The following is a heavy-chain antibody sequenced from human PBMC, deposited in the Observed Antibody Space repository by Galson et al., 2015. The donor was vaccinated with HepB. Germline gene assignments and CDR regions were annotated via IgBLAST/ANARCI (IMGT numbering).Heavy chain of an antibody. CDR3: ARHPSQAFDI. J-gene: IGHJ3*02. V-gene: IGHV5-10-1*01. Sequence: QSGAEVKKPGESLRISCKGFGYDFPSYWISWLRQMPGRGLEWMGRIDPRDSYIIYSPSFQGHGTISVDKSINTAYVQWSSLMASDTAMYFCARHPSQAFDIWGQGTMVTVSS. CDR2: IDPRDSYI. CDR1: GYDFPSYW.